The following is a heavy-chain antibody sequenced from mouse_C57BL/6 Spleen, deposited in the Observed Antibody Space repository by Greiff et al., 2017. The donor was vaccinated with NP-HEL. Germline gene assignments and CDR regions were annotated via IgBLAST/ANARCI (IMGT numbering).Heavy chain of an antibody. J-gene: IGHJ4*01. D-gene: IGHD2-2*01. CDR1: GFSFNTYA. Sequence: EVHLVESGGGLVQPKGSLKLSCAASGFSFNTYAMNWVRQAPGKGLEWVARIRSKSNNYATYYADSVKDRFTISIDDSESMLYLQMNNLKTEDTAMYYCVRHNYGYDYAMDYWGQGTSVTVSS. V-gene: IGHV10-1*01. CDR3: VRHNYGYDYAMDY. CDR2: IRSKSNNYAT.